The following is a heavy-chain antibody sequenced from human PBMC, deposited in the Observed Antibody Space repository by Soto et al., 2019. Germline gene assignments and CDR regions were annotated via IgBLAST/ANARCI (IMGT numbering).Heavy chain of an antibody. CDR3: AREISSGYPDY. CDR1: GFTFSSYW. J-gene: IGHJ4*02. CDR2: IKQDGSEK. V-gene: IGHV3-7*01. Sequence: PGGSLRLSCAASGFTFSSYWMSWVRQAPGKGLEWVANIKQDGSEKYYVDSVKGRFTISRDNAKNSLYLQMNSLRAEDTAVYYSAREISSGYPDYWGQGTLVTVSS. D-gene: IGHD5-12*01.